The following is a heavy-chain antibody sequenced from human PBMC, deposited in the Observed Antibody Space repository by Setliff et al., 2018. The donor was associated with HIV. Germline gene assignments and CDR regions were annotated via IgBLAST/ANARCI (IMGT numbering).Heavy chain of an antibody. CDR1: GVSTISSSSSYY. Sequence: SETLSLTCIVSGVSTISSSSSYYWGWIRQPPGKGLEWIGNIYYIGSTHYNPSLESRVTISVDTSKNQFSLKLSSVTAADTAVYYCVRATSPRPMVRGGRLDPWGQGTLVTVSS. J-gene: IGHJ5*02. CDR3: VRATSPRPMVRGGRLDP. CDR2: IYYIGST. V-gene: IGHV4-39*01. D-gene: IGHD3-10*01.